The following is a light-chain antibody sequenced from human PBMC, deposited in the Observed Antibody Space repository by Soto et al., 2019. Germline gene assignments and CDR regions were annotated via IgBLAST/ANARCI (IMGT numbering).Light chain of an antibody. Sequence: QSVLTQPASVSGSPGQSITISCTGTSSDVGGYNYVSWYQQHPGKVPKLMIYEVTNRPSGVSNRFSGSKSVNTASLTISGLQAEDEADYYCSSYTSSRTYVFGTGTNVTVL. CDR3: SSYTSSRTYV. CDR1: SSDVGGYNY. CDR2: EVT. J-gene: IGLJ1*01. V-gene: IGLV2-14*01.